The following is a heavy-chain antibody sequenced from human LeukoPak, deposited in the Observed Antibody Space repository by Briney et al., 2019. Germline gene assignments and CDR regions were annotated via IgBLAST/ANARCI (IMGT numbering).Heavy chain of an antibody. CDR2: FDPEDGET. J-gene: IGHJ4*02. V-gene: IGHV1-24*01. CDR1: GYTLTELS. Sequence: ASVKVSCKVSGYTLTELSMHWVRQAPGKGLEWMGGFDPEDGETIYAQKFQGRVTMTEDTSTDTAYMELSSLRSEDTAVHYCATGVGARKYYYDSSGYYGYWGQGTLVTVSS. CDR3: ATGVGARKYYYDSSGYYGY. D-gene: IGHD3-22*01.